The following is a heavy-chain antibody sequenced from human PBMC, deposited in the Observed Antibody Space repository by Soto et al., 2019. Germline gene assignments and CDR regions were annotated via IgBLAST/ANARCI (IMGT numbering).Heavy chain of an antibody. J-gene: IGHJ4*02. CDR3: ASSPWSGYYTAFDY. D-gene: IGHD3-3*01. CDR1: GGSISSGDYY. Sequence: QVQLQESGPGLVKPSQTLSLTCTVSGGSISSGDYYWSWIRQPPGKGLEWIGYIYYSGSTYSNPSRKSRVTISVDTSKNQFSLKLSSVTAADTAVYYCASSPWSGYYTAFDYWGQGTLVTVSS. V-gene: IGHV4-30-4*01. CDR2: IYYSGST.